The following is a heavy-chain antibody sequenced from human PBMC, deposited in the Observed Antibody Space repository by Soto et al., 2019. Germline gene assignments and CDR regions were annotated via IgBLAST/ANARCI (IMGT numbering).Heavy chain of an antibody. Sequence: GGSLRLSCAASGFSFSSFGMHWVRQAPGMGLEWVALIRYDGSNQYYADSVKGRFIISRDNSKNTLYLQMNSLRAEDTASYYCARDTGNAMIDIWGQGTMVTVS. CDR3: ARDTGNAMIDI. CDR1: GFSFSSFG. D-gene: IGHD2-8*02. CDR2: IRYDGSNQ. V-gene: IGHV3-30*02. J-gene: IGHJ3*02.